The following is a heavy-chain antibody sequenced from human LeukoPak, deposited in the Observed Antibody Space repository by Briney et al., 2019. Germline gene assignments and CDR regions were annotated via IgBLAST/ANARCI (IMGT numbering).Heavy chain of an antibody. CDR3: ARVGGYYDSRGRVGAFDI. CDR2: ISGSGGST. CDR1: GFTFSSYG. D-gene: IGHD3-22*01. V-gene: IGHV3-23*01. J-gene: IGHJ3*02. Sequence: GGTLRLSCAASGFTFSSYGMSWVRQAPGKGLEGVSAISGSGGSTYYADSVKGRFTISRDNSKNKLYLQMNSLRAEDTAVYYCARVGGYYDSRGRVGAFDIWGQGTMVTVSS.